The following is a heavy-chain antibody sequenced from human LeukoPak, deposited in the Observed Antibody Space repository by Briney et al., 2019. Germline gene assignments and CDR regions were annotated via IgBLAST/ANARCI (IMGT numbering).Heavy chain of an antibody. CDR3: ARGLFNYDNSGLNY. V-gene: IGHV3-33*01. D-gene: IGHD3-22*01. CDR2: IWYDGSNK. Sequence: GRSLRLSCAASGFTFSSYAMYWVRQAPGKGLEWVTNIWYDGSNKYYADSVKGRFTISRDNSKNTLYLQMDSLRDEDTAVYYCARGLFNYDNSGLNYWGQGTLVTVTS. CDR1: GFTFSSYA. J-gene: IGHJ4*02.